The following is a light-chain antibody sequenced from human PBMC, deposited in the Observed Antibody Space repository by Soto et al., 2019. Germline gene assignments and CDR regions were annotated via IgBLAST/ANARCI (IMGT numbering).Light chain of an antibody. J-gene: IGKJ1*01. CDR3: QQYGSSPPT. V-gene: IGKV3-20*01. CDR1: QTVTSSF. Sequence: EVVLTQSPGTLSLSPGERATLSCRASQTVTSSFLAWYQQKPGQAPRLLIYGASSRATGIPDRLSGSGSGTDFTLTISRLDPEDFAVYYCQQYGSSPPTLGQGTKVDIK. CDR2: GAS.